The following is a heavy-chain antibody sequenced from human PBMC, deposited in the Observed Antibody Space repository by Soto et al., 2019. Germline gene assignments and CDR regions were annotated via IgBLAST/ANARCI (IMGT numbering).Heavy chain of an antibody. D-gene: IGHD3-10*01. CDR3: ARRSGSGSYRRYYYYYGMDV. Sequence: ASVKVSCKASGYTFTGYYMHWVRQAPGQGLEWMGWINPNSGGTNYAQKFQGRVTMTRDTSISTAYMELSRLRSDDTAVYYCARRSGSGSYRRYYYYYGMDVWGQGTTVTVSS. CDR1: GYTFTGYY. J-gene: IGHJ6*02. CDR2: INPNSGGT. V-gene: IGHV1-2*02.